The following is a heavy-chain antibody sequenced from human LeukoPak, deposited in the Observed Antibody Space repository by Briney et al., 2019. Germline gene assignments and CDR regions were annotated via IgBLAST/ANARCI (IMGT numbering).Heavy chain of an antibody. V-gene: IGHV3-20*04. Sequence: GGSLRLSCAASGFTFDDYGMSWVRQAPGKGLEWVSGINWNGGSTGYADSVKGRFTISRDNAKNSLYLQMNSLRAEDTALYYCARRGYRSSTSCSQELKIDYWGQGTLVTVSS. CDR2: INWNGGST. J-gene: IGHJ4*02. CDR1: GFTFDDYG. CDR3: ARRGYRSSTSCSQELKIDY. D-gene: IGHD2-2*01.